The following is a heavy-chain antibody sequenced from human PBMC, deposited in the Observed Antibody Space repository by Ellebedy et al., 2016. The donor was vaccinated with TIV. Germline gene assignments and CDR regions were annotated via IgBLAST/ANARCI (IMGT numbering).Heavy chain of an antibody. D-gene: IGHD5-24*01. Sequence: GESLKISXKGSGYSFTSYWIGWVRQMPGKGLEWMGIIYPGDSDTTYSPSFQGQVTISADKSISTAYLQWSSLKASDTAMYYCARWAKVEMATTFDYWGQGTLVTVSS. CDR3: ARWAKVEMATTFDY. V-gene: IGHV5-51*01. J-gene: IGHJ4*02. CDR1: GYSFTSYW. CDR2: IYPGDSDT.